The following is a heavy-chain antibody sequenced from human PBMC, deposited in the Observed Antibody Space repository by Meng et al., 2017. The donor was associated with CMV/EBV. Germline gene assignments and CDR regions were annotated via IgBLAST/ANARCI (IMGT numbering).Heavy chain of an antibody. CDR2: ISSSSSYI. J-gene: IGHJ4*02. CDR1: GFTFSSYS. D-gene: IGHD1-1*01. CDR3: ANFNWNGPD. V-gene: IGHV3-21*01. Sequence: GESLKISCAASGFTFSSYSMNWVRQAPGKGLEWVSSISSSSSYIYYADSVKGRFTISRNNAKNSLYLQMNSLRAEDTAVYYCANFNWNGPDWGQGTLVTVSS.